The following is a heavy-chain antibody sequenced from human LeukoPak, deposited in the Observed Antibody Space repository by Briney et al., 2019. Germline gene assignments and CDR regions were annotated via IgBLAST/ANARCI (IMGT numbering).Heavy chain of an antibody. D-gene: IGHD3-22*01. J-gene: IGHJ4*02. Sequence: ASVKVSCKASGGTFSSYAISWVRQAPGQGLEWMGRIIPIFGTANYAQKFQGRVTITADKSTSTAYMELSSLRSEDTAVYYCARGRDSSGYYHLFDYWGQGTLVTVSS. V-gene: IGHV1-69*06. CDR1: GGTFSSYA. CDR3: ARGRDSSGYYHLFDY. CDR2: IIPIFGTA.